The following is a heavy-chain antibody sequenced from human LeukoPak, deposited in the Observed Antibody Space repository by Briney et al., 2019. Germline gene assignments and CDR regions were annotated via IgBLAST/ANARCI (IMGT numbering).Heavy chain of an antibody. V-gene: IGHV4-39*01. Sequence: SETLSLTCTVSGGSISSSSYYWGWIRQPPGKGLEWIGSICYSGSTYYNPSLKSRVTISVDTSKNQFSLKLSSVTAADTAVYYCARHDYSNYVVDYWGQGTLVTVSS. CDR1: GGSISSSSYY. CDR2: ICYSGST. J-gene: IGHJ4*02. D-gene: IGHD4-11*01. CDR3: ARHDYSNYVVDY.